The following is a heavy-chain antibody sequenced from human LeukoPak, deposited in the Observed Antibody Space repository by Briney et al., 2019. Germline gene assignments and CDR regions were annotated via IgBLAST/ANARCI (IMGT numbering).Heavy chain of an antibody. CDR1: GYTFTSYY. CDR2: IIPILGIA. D-gene: IGHD5-24*01. J-gene: IGHJ4*02. Sequence: SVKVSCKASGYTFTSYYMHWVRQAPGQGLEWMGRIIPILGIANYAQKFQGRVTITADKSTSTAYMELSSLRSEDTAVYYCALVEMATSSPFGYWGQGTLVTVSS. V-gene: IGHV1-69*02. CDR3: ALVEMATSSPFGY.